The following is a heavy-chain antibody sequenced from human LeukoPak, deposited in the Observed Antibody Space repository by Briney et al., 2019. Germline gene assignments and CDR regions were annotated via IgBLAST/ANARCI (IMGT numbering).Heavy chain of an antibody. D-gene: IGHD3-10*01. Sequence: PSETLSLTCAVYGGSFSGYYWSWIRQPPGKGLEWIGEINHSGSTNYNPSLKSRVTRSVDTSKNQFSLKLSSVTAADTAVYYCARGQPHAGGLLWFGELFGIAFDIWGQGTMVTVSS. CDR3: ARGQPHAGGLLWFGELFGIAFDI. V-gene: IGHV4-34*01. J-gene: IGHJ3*02. CDR2: INHSGST. CDR1: GGSFSGYY.